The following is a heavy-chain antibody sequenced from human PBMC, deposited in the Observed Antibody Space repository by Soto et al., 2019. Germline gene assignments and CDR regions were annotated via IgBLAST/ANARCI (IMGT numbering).Heavy chain of an antibody. V-gene: IGHV3-11*01. Sequence: PGGSLRLSCAASGFTFSDYDMSWIRQAPGKGLEWVSYISSSGSTIYYADSVKSRFTISRDNAKNSLYLQMNSLRAEDTAVYYCARWGVDDFWSGYYSDYWGQGTLVTVSS. CDR2: ISSSGSTI. CDR3: ARWGVDDFWSGYYSDY. CDR1: GFTFSDYD. D-gene: IGHD3-3*01. J-gene: IGHJ4*02.